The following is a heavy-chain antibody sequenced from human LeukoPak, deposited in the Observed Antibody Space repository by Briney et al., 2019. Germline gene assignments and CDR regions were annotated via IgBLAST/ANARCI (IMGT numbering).Heavy chain of an antibody. CDR2: VTGSGGST. V-gene: IGHV3-23*01. D-gene: IGHD4-17*01. CDR1: GFTFSSYA. J-gene: IGHJ5*02. CDR3: AKDPYGDYSWFDP. Sequence: GGSLRLSCAASGFTFSSYAMSSVRQAPGKGLEWVSAVTGSGGSTYDADSVKGRFSISRDNSKNTLYLQMNSLRAEDTAVYYCAKDPYGDYSWFDPWGQGTLVTVSS.